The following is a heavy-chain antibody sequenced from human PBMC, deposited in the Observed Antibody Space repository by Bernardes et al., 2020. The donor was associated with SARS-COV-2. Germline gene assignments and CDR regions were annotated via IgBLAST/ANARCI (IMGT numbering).Heavy chain of an antibody. CDR1: GFSFSSYW. D-gene: IGHD2-15*01. CDR3: AREKITATTFDY. J-gene: IGHJ4*02. CDR2: IKQDGSQK. V-gene: IGHV3-7*01. Sequence: GGSLRLSCAASGFSFSSYWMTWVRQTPGKGLEWVAYIKQDGSQKYYVDSVKGRFTISRDNAKNSLYLQMISLRAEDTAVYYCAREKITATTFDYWGQGTLVNVSA.